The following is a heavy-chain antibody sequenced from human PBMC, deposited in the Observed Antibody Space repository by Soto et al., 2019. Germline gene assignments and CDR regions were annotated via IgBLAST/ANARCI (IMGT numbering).Heavy chain of an antibody. V-gene: IGHV1-8*01. J-gene: IGHJ4*02. CDR2: STSNSGNS. Sequence: ASVKVSCKASGYTFTSYNINWVRQAPGQGLEWVAGSTSNSGNSDYAQKFQGRLTVTRDTSISTAYMELSSLRSDDTAVYYCVLLGVFDQWGPGTLLTLSS. CDR3: VLLGVFDQ. CDR1: GYTFTSYN. D-gene: IGHD3-3*01.